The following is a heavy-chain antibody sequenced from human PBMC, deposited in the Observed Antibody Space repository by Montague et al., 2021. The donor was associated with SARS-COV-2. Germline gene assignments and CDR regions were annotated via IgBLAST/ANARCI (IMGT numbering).Heavy chain of an antibody. CDR2: IYYSGST. J-gene: IGHJ6*02. Sequence: SETLSLTYTVSGGSISNYYWSWIRQPPGRGLEWIGYIYYSGSTDYSPSLKGRVTISLDTSKNQFSLKVTSVTAADTAVYYCARGGGYYNYGLDVWGPETTVTVSS. V-gene: IGHV4-59*01. CDR3: ARGGGYYNYGLDV. D-gene: IGHD3-22*01. CDR1: GGSISNYY.